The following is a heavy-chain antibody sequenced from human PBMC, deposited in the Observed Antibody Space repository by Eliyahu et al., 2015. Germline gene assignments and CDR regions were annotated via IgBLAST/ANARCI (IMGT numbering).Heavy chain of an antibody. CDR1: GGSFSGYY. CDR2: INHSGST. CDR3: ARRLDYYGSGSYAIDY. Sequence: QVQLQQXGAGLLKPSETLSLTCXVXGGSFSGYYWXWIRQPPGKGLEWIGEINHSGSTNYNPSLKSRVTISVDTSKNQFSLKLSSVTAADTAVYYCARRLDYYGSGSYAIDYWGQGTLVTVSS. V-gene: IGHV4-34*01. J-gene: IGHJ4*02. D-gene: IGHD3-10*01.